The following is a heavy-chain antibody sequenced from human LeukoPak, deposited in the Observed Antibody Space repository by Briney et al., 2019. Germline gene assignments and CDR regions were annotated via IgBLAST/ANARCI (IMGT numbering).Heavy chain of an antibody. CDR3: ANVLGYCSSTSCYTY. V-gene: IGHV3-23*01. Sequence: SGGSLRLSCAASGFTFSSYAMSWVRQAPGKGLEWVSASSGSGGSTYYADSVKGRFTISRDNSKNTLYLQMNSLRAEDTAVYYCANVLGYCSSTSCYTYWGRGTLVTVSS. CDR1: GFTFSSYA. CDR2: SSGSGGST. J-gene: IGHJ4*02. D-gene: IGHD2-2*02.